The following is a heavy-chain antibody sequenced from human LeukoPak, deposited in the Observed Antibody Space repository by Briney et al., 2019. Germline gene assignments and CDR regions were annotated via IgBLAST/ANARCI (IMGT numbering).Heavy chain of an antibody. V-gene: IGHV6-1*01. CDR1: GDSVSSNRAA. Sequence: SQTLSLTCAISGDSVSSNRAAWSWIRQSPSRGLEWPGRTYYRSKWNNDYAVSVKSRITINPDTSKNQFSLQVNSVTPEDTAVYYCARVDYSDSSGYSYYGMDVWGQGTTVTVSS. J-gene: IGHJ6*02. D-gene: IGHD3-22*01. CDR3: ARVDYSDSSGYSYYGMDV. CDR2: TYYRSKWNN.